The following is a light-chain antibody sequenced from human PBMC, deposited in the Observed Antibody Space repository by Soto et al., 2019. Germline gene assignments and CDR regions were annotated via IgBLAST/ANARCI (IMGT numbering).Light chain of an antibody. CDR2: RDN. CDR3: AAWDDTVRSYV. Sequence: QSVLTQPPSVSGTPGQRVTIPCSGGISNIGTNYVHWFQQLPGTAPKVLSNRDNQRPSGVPDRFSGSKSGTSASLAISGLRSEDEAEYYCAAWDDTVRSYVFGTGTKVTVL. V-gene: IGLV1-47*01. CDR1: ISNIGTNY. J-gene: IGLJ1*01.